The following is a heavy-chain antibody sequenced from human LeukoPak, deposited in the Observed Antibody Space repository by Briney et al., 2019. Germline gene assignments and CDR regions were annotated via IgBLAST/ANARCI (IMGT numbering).Heavy chain of an antibody. CDR3: ARIDYGDYRYYYYYMDV. D-gene: IGHD4-17*01. CDR2: IYYSGNT. CDR1: GGSISSGDYY. V-gene: IGHV4-39*01. Sequence: SQTLSLTCTVSGGSISSGDYYWSWIRQPPGKGLEWVGSIYYSGNTYYNPSLKSRVTISVDTSKNQFSLKLSSVTAADTAVYYCARIDYGDYRYYYYYMDVWGKGTTVTVSS. J-gene: IGHJ6*03.